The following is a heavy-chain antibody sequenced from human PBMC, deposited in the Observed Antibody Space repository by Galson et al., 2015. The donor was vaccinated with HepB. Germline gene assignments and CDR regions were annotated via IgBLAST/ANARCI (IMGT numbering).Heavy chain of an antibody. CDR2: TYYMSKYYN. Sequence: CAISGDSVSSDSSAWNWIRQSPSRGLEWLGRTYYMSKYYNDYAESVKSRITINPDTSRNQLSLQLNSVTPDDTAVYYCARGQLRANHFDFWGQGTLVTVSS. CDR1: GDSVSSDSSA. V-gene: IGHV6-1*01. J-gene: IGHJ4*02. D-gene: IGHD1-1*01. CDR3: ARGQLRANHFDF.